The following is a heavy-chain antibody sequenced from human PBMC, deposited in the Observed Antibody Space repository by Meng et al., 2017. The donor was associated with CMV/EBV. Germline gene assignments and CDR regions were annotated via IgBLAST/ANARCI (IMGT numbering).Heavy chain of an antibody. V-gene: IGHV1-2*02. Sequence: GKASGYTFTGYYMHWVRQAPGQGLEWMGWINPNSGGTNYAQKCQGRVTMTRDTSISTAYMELSRLRSDDTAVYYCARARLTMVVTPYWGQGTLVTVSS. CDR2: INPNSGGT. J-gene: IGHJ4*02. CDR1: GYTFTGYY. CDR3: ARARLTMVVTPY. D-gene: IGHD4-23*01.